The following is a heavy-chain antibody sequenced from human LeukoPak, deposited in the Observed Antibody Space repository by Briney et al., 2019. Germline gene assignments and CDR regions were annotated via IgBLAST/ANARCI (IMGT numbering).Heavy chain of an antibody. D-gene: IGHD6-13*01. CDR2: ISSSGSRI. V-gene: IGHV3-48*03. CDR3: ARDRGLGAAGAHYYYYYMDV. J-gene: IGHJ6*03. Sequence: TGGSLRLSCAATAFTFSSYEMNWVRQAPGKGLEWLSYISSSGSRIYYADSVQGRFTISRDNAKNSLYLQMNSLRAEDTAVYYCARDRGLGAAGAHYYYYYMDVWGKGTTVTVSS. CDR1: AFTFSSYE.